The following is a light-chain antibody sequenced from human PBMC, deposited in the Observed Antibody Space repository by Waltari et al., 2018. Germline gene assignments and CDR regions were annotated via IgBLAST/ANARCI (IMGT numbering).Light chain of an antibody. J-gene: IGKJ1*01. CDR1: QSISEW. Sequence: DIQMTQSPSMLSESVGDRVTITCRASQSISEWLAWYQQKPGKAPKLLIYRSSDLETGVPSRFSGSGSGTEFTFTISSLQPDDFATYYCQHKGTFGQGTKVEIK. V-gene: IGKV1-5*03. CDR3: QHKGT. CDR2: RSS.